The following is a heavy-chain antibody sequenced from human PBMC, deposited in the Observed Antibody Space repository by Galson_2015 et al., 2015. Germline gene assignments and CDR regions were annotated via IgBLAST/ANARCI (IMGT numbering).Heavy chain of an antibody. J-gene: IGHJ5*01. V-gene: IGHV1-3*01. CDR1: GYRFTDYG. D-gene: IGHD3-10*01. Sequence: SVKVSCKASGYRFTDYGVHWVRQAPGQRLEWMGWVHGGGGNTRYSQNFQGRVTFTRDTSATTAYMELRSLTYEDMAVYYCARGLGSTNKRDHRFDSWGQGTLVTVSS. CDR2: VHGGGGNT. CDR3: ARGLGSTNKRDHRFDS.